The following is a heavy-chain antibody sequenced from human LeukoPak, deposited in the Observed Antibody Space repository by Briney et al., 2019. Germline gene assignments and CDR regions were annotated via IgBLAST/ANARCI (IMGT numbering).Heavy chain of an antibody. D-gene: IGHD6-13*01. V-gene: IGHV3-9*01. CDR3: AKGSPAAAGTLYY. J-gene: IGHJ4*02. CDR1: GFTFDDYA. CDR2: ISWNSGSI. Sequence: TGGSLRLSCAASGFTFDDYAMHWVRQAPGRGLEWVSGISWNSGSIGYADSVKGRFTISRDNAKNSLYLQMNSLRAEDTALYYCAKGSPAAAGTLYYWGQGTLVTVSS.